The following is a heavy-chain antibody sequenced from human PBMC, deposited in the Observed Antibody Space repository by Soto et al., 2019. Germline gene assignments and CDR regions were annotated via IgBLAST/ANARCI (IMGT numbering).Heavy chain of an antibody. CDR2: ISSSSSYI. D-gene: IGHD1-7*01. CDR3: AREGYNWNYEGDY. V-gene: IGHV3-21*01. Sequence: EVQLVESGGGLGKPGGSLRLSCAASGFTFSSYSMNWVRQAPGKGLEWVSSISSSSSYIYYADAVKGRFTISRDNAKNSLYLQMNSLRAEDTAVYYCAREGYNWNYEGDYWGQGTLVTVSS. CDR1: GFTFSSYS. J-gene: IGHJ4*02.